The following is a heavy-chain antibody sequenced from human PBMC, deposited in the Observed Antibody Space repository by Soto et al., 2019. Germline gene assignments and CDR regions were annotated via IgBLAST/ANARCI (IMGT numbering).Heavy chain of an antibody. CDR1: GFTFSSYG. Sequence: GGSLRLSCAASGFTFSSYGMHWVRQAPGKGLEWVAVIWYDGSNKYYADSVKGRFTISRDNSKNTLYLQMNSLRAEDTAVYYCARGYSYVRTYYYYGMDVWGQGTTVTVSS. V-gene: IGHV3-33*01. CDR2: IWYDGSNK. J-gene: IGHJ6*02. D-gene: IGHD5-18*01. CDR3: ARGYSYVRTYYYYGMDV.